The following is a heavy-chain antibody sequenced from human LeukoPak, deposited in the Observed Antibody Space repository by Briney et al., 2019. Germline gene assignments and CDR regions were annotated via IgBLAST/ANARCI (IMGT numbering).Heavy chain of an antibody. V-gene: IGHV2-5*01. D-gene: IGHD3-22*01. CDR3: AHTDSSGYYVSRNDAFDI. Sequence: SGPTLVNPTQTLTLTCTFSGFSLSTSGVGVGWIRQPPGKALEWLALIYWNDDKRYSPSLKSRLTITKDTSKNQVVPTMTNMDPVDTATYYCAHTDSSGYYVSRNDAFDIWGQGTMVTVSS. J-gene: IGHJ3*02. CDR1: GFSLSTSGVG. CDR2: IYWNDDK.